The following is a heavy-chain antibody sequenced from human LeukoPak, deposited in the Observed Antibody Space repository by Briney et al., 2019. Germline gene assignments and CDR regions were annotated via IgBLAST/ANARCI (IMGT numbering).Heavy chain of an antibody. CDR3: ARNSGWSVDY. CDR1: GFTFSDYW. CDR2: IKQDGSEE. Sequence: GGSLRLSCAGSGFTFSDYWMSWVRQTPGKGLEWVANIKQDGSEEYYVDSMEGRFTVSRDNAKNSLSLQMNSLRADDTAVYYCARNSGWSVDYWGQGALVTVSS. V-gene: IGHV3-7*01. J-gene: IGHJ4*02. D-gene: IGHD6-19*01.